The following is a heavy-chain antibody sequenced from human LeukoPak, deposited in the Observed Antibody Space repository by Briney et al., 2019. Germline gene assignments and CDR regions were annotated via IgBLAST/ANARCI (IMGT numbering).Heavy chain of an antibody. CDR3: ARVLSVTSPFDY. V-gene: IGHV3-23*01. Sequence: GGSLRLSCAASGFTFSSYAMSWVRQAPGKGLEWVSAISGSGGSTYYAASVKGRFTISRDNSKNTLYLQMNSLRAEDTAVYYCARVLSVTSPFDYWGQGTLVTVSS. J-gene: IGHJ4*02. CDR1: GFTFSSYA. D-gene: IGHD4-17*01. CDR2: ISGSGGST.